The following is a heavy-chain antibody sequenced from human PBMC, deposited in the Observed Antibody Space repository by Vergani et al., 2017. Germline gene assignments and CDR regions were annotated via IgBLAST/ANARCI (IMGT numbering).Heavy chain of an antibody. CDR1: GYTFTGYY. Sequence: QVQLVQSGAEVKKPGASVKVSCKASGYTFTGYYMHWVRQAPGQGLEWMGWINPNSGGTNYAQKFQGRVTMTRDTSISTAYMELSRLRSDDTAVYYCARDQRGGYCSGGSCYSGETWYCDLWGRGTLVTVSS. CDR2: INPNSGGT. J-gene: IGHJ2*01. V-gene: IGHV1-2*02. D-gene: IGHD2-15*01. CDR3: ARDQRGGYCSGGSCYSGETWYCDL.